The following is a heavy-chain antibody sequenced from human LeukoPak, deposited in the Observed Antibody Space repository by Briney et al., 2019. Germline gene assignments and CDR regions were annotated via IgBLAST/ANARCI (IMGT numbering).Heavy chain of an antibody. J-gene: IGHJ4*02. Sequence: SVKVSCKASGGTFSSYAISWVRQAPGQGLEWMGRIIPILGIANYAQKFQGRVTITADKSTSTAYMELSSLRSEDTAVYYCARGVVTAIPDYWGQGTLVTVSS. CDR2: IIPILGIA. CDR3: ARGVVTAIPDY. V-gene: IGHV1-69*04. CDR1: GGTFSSYA. D-gene: IGHD2-21*02.